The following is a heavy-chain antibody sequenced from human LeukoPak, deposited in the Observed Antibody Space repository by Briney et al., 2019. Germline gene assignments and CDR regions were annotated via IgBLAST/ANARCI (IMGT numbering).Heavy chain of an antibody. CDR3: ARHGGTGIRNVDY. J-gene: IGHJ4*02. Sequence: SETLSLTCDVSGGSISSSNWWSWVRQPPGKGLEWIGEIYHSGSTNYNPSLKSRVTTSVDTSMNQFSLKLSSATAADTAIYYCARHGGTGIRNVDYWGQGILVTVSS. CDR2: IYHSGST. CDR1: GGSISSSNW. V-gene: IGHV4-4*02. D-gene: IGHD3-16*01.